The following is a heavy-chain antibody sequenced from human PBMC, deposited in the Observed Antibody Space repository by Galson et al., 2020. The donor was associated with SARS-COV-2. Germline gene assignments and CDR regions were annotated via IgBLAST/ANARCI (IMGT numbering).Heavy chain of an antibody. CDR2: ISGSGSVT. CDR3: AKAGLSGYCSGTNCPLYFYYYMDV. J-gene: IGHJ6*03. D-gene: IGHD2-2*03. Sequence: GGSLRLSCTTSGFSFSTYDMSWVRQAPGKGLEWVSGISGSGSVTHSAESVRGRFSIFRDNSKSTVYLQLNSLRAEDTAVYYCAKAGLSGYCSGTNCPLYFYYYMDVWGKGITVTVS. V-gene: IGHV3-23*01. CDR1: GFSFSTYD.